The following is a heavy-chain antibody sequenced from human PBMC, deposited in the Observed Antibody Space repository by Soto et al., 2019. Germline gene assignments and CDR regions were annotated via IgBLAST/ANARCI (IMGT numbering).Heavy chain of an antibody. CDR3: ERHPPVGYCSSKSCYGRNWFDP. CDR1: GYSFTSYW. D-gene: IGHD2-2*01. V-gene: IGHV5-10-1*01. Sequence: ESLKISCKGSGYSFTSYWISWVRQMPGKGLEWMGRIDPSDSYTNYSPSSQGHVTISADKSISTAYLQWSSLKASDTAMYYCERHPPVGYCSSKSCYGRNWFDPWGQGNLVTVSS. J-gene: IGHJ5*02. CDR2: IDPSDSYT.